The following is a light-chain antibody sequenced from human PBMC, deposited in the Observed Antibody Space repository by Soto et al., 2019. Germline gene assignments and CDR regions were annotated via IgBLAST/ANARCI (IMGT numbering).Light chain of an antibody. J-gene: IGLJ1*01. CDR3: SSYTSSSIDYV. Sequence: QSALTQPASVSGSPGQSITISCTGTSSDVGGYNYVSWYQQHPGKAPKLMIYEVSNRPSGVSNRFSGSKSGNKASLTISGLQAEDEADYYCSSYTSSSIDYVFGTGTKLTVL. V-gene: IGLV2-14*01. CDR2: EVS. CDR1: SSDVGGYNY.